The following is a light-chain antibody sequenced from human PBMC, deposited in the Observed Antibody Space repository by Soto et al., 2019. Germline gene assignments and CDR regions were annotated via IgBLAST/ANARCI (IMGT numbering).Light chain of an antibody. V-gene: IGKV1-39*01. CDR2: AAS. CDR1: ENINFY. J-gene: IGKJ1*01. CDR3: QQGYSTPWT. Sequence: DIQMTQSPASLSASVGDRVTITCRASENINFYLHWYQQKPGKAPKLLIYAASTLQSGVPSRFSGSGSGTDFTLTLNSLQHEDFETYYCQQGYSTPWTLGQGTKVDIK.